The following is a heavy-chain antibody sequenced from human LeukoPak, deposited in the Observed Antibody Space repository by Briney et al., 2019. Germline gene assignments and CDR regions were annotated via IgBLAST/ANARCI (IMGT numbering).Heavy chain of an antibody. V-gene: IGHV3-21*01. Sequence: GGSLRLSCAASGFTFSNYNMNWVRQAPGKGLEWVSCISSSSSYIYYADSVKGRFTISRENAKNSLYLQMNSQRAEDTALYFCARELLTYSNHKLGHYMDVWGKGTTVTVSS. J-gene: IGHJ6*03. D-gene: IGHD4-11*01. CDR2: ISSSSSYI. CDR1: GFTFSNYN. CDR3: ARELLTYSNHKLGHYMDV.